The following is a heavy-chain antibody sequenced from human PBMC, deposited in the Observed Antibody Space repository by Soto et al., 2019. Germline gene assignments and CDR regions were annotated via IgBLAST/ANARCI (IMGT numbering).Heavy chain of an antibody. CDR2: MHHSGST. V-gene: IGHV4-38-2*01. Sequence: XETLSLTCAVSGYSLSSGYYWCWIRQPPGKGLEWIASMHHSGSTYYNPSLKSRVTISVDTSKNQFSLKLSSVTAADTAVYYCARAANWTGYYYYGMDVWGQGTTVTVSS. CDR3: ARAANWTGYYYYGMDV. J-gene: IGHJ6*02. D-gene: IGHD1-20*01. CDR1: GYSLSSGYY.